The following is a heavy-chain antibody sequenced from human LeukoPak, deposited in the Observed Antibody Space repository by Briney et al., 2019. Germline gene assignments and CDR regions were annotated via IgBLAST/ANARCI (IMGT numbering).Heavy chain of an antibody. D-gene: IGHD6-19*01. CDR3: VRDLTGGSGD. Sequence: ASVKVSCKASGYTFTNYGVSWVRQAPGQTFEWLAWINPKSGDTHYTQKFQGRVTVTTDTSITSVYMELSGLQSDDTAVYYCVRDLTGGSGDWGQGTLVTVSS. J-gene: IGHJ4*02. V-gene: IGHV1-2*02. CDR1: GYTFTNYG. CDR2: INPKSGDT.